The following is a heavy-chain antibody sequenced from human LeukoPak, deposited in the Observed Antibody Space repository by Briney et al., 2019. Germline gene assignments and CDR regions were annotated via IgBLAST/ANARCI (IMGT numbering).Heavy chain of an antibody. J-gene: IGHJ3*02. V-gene: IGHV3-23*01. CDR2: ISGSGSST. CDR3: ARDLDCTGTSCYGLRAVFDI. Sequence: GGSLRLSCAASGFTFSSYAMSWVRQAPGKGLQWVSTISGSGSSTFYADSVKGRFTISRDNSKNTLFLQMNSLRVEDTALYYCARDLDCTGTSCYGLRAVFDIWGQGTLVTVSS. CDR1: GFTFSSYA. D-gene: IGHD2-2*01.